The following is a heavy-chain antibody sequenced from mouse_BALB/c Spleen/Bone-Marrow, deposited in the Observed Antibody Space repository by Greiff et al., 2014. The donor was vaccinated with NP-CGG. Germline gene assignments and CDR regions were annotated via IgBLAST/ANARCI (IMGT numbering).Heavy chain of an antibody. Sequence: QVTLKESGAELVKPGASLKLPCKASGYTFTSYWMHWVKQRPGQGLEWIGEINPSNGRANYNEKFKSKATLTVDKSSSTAYMQLSSLTSEDSAVYYCAREMVFDITTVVATGGYYFDYWGQGTTLTVSS. CDR1: GYTFTSYW. CDR2: INPSNGRA. J-gene: IGHJ2*01. V-gene: IGHV1S81*02. D-gene: IGHD1-1*01. CDR3: AREMVFDITTVVATGGYYFDY.